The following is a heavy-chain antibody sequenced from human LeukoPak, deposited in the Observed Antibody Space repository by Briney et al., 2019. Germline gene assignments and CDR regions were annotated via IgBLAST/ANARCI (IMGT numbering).Heavy chain of an antibody. CDR1: GYTFINYG. D-gene: IGHD4-11*01. Sequence: ASVKVSCKASGYTFINYGISWVRQAPGQGLEWMGWISAYNGNTNYAQRLQGRVTMTTDTSTSTAYMELRSLRSDDTAVYYCAAGEATVNIFDYWGQGTLVTVSS. J-gene: IGHJ4*02. V-gene: IGHV1-18*01. CDR3: AAGEATVNIFDY. CDR2: ISAYNGNT.